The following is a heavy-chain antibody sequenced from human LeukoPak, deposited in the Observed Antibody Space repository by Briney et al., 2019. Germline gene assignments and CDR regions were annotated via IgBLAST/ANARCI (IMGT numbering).Heavy chain of an antibody. CDR3: ARGLPYSSSSGLRRQNWFDP. D-gene: IGHD6-6*01. Sequence: SETLSLTSTVSGYSTSSGYYGGWIRRPPGKGLEWIGSIYHSGSTYYNPSLKSRVTISVDTSKNQFSLKLSSVTAADTAVYYCARGLPYSSSSGLRRQNWFDPWGQGTLVTVSS. CDR1: GYSTSSGYY. V-gene: IGHV4-38-2*02. J-gene: IGHJ5*02. CDR2: IYHSGST.